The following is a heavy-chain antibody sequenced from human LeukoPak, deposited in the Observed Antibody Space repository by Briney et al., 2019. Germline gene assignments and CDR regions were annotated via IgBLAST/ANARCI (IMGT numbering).Heavy chain of an antibody. Sequence: GGSLRLSCAASGFTFSNYWMSWVRQAPGKGLEWVANIKQDGTEKWYVDSVKSRFTISRDNAKNSLYLQVNSLRAEDTAIYYCARDGQSGGSGSYPYFDYWGQGTLVTVSS. CDR3: ARDGQSGGSGSYPYFDY. CDR2: IKQDGTEK. CDR1: GFTFSNYW. V-gene: IGHV3-7*03. J-gene: IGHJ4*02. D-gene: IGHD3-10*01.